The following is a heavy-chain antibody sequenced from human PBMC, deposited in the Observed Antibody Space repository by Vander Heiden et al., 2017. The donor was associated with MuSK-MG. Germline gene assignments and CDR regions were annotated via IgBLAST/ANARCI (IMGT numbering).Heavy chain of an antibody. CDR1: GFTFSHYA. D-gene: IGHD3-10*01. CDR3: AREALYGSGSSSVYRPGDS. V-gene: IGHV3-30*04. J-gene: IGHJ4*02. Sequence: QVQLVESGGGVVQPGRSLTLSCAASGFTFSHYAMHWVRQAPGKGLEWVALISYEGSSKYYADSVKGRFTISRDNFKDTVYLHVNGLRVEDTAVYYCAREALYGSGSSSVYRPGDSWGQGDMVTVSS. CDR2: ISYEGSSK.